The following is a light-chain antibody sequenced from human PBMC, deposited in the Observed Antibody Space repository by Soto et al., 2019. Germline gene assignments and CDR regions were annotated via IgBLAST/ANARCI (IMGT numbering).Light chain of an antibody. Sequence: QSALTQPRSVSGSPGQSVTISCTGTSGDFGDSTYVSWYQQRPGQAPKLIIYDVNKRPSGVPGRFSGSESGNTASLTISGLQAEDDAEYYCCSFAGRYSWVFGGGTKLTVL. CDR2: DVN. CDR1: SGDFGDSTY. J-gene: IGLJ3*02. V-gene: IGLV2-11*01. CDR3: CSFAGRYSWV.